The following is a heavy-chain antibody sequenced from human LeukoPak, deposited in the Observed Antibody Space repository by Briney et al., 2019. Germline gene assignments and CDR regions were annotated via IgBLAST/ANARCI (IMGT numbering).Heavy chain of an antibody. Sequence: GGSLRLSCAASAFTFSDFGMYWVRQAPGKGLEWVSFIRADGTNKYYGDSVKGRFAISRDNSKNTLYLQMNSLRIDDTAVYYCVRDPKNDGYSDGSFDYWGQGTLVTVSS. V-gene: IGHV3-30*02. CDR1: AFTFSDFG. CDR2: IRADGTNK. D-gene: IGHD3-22*01. CDR3: VRDPKNDGYSDGSFDY. J-gene: IGHJ4*02.